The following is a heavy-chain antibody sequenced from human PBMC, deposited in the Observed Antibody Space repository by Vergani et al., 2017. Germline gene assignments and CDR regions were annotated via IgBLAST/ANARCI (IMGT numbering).Heavy chain of an antibody. V-gene: IGHV3-9*01. Sequence: EVQLVESGGGLVQPGRSLRLSCAASGFTFDDYAMHWVRQAPGKGLEWVSGISWNSGSIGYADSVKGRFTISRDNAKNSLYLQMNSLRAEDTAVYYCARAILLDVWGQGTTVTVSS. J-gene: IGHJ6*02. CDR3: ARAILLDV. CDR2: ISWNSGSI. CDR1: GFTFDDYA. D-gene: IGHD2-15*01.